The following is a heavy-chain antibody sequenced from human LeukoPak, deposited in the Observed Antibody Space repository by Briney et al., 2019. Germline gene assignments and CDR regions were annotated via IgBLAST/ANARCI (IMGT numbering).Heavy chain of an antibody. V-gene: IGHV3-64D*06. CDR1: GFTVSTYV. CDR3: VRGTGY. Sequence: GGSLRLSCSVSGFTVSTYVMHWVRQAPGKGLEYVSAISSNGDNTYYADSVKGRFTISRDNSKNTLYLQMSSLRADDTAVYYCVRGTGYWGQGTLVTVSS. CDR2: ISSNGDNT. J-gene: IGHJ4*02.